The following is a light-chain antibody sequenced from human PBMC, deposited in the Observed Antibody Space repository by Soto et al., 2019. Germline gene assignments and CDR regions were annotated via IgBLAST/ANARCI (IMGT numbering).Light chain of an antibody. CDR3: QQSYSTPLT. CDR2: AAS. J-gene: IGKJ4*01. V-gene: IGKV1-39*01. CDR1: QSISSY. Sequence: DIQMTQSTSSLSASVGDRVTITCRASQSISSYLNWYQQKPGKAPKLLIYAASSLQSGVPSRFSGSGSGTDFTLTISSLQPEDFATYYCQQSYSTPLTFGGGGK.